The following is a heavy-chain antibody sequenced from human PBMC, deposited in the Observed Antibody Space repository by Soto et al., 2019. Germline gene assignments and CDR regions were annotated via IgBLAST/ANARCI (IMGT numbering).Heavy chain of an antibody. CDR2: IYYSGST. V-gene: IGHV4-59*01. Sequence: SETLSLTCTVSGGSISSYYWSWIRQPPGKGLEWIGYIYYSGSTNYNPSLKSRVTISVDTSKNQFSLKLSSVAAADTAVYYCARVLGYCSGGSCYDWFDPWGQGTLVTVSS. J-gene: IGHJ5*02. CDR1: GGSISSYY. CDR3: ARVLGYCSGGSCYDWFDP. D-gene: IGHD2-15*01.